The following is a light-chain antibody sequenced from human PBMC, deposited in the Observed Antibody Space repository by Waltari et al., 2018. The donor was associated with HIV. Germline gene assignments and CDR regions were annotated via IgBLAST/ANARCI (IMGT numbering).Light chain of an antibody. J-gene: IGLJ2*01. Sequence: SYELTQPPSVSVSPGQTARITCSGEGLAKQYSNWYQQRPGQAPVVVIYKDTERPSGVPERFSASSSGTTVTLTISGVQAEDEADYFCQSADSSGTYPVIFGGGTKMIVL. CDR3: QSADSSGTYPVI. V-gene: IGLV3-25*03. CDR2: KDT. CDR1: GLAKQY.